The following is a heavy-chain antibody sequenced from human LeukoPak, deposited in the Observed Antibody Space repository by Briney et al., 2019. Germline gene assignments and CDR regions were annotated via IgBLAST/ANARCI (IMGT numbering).Heavy chain of an antibody. V-gene: IGHV3-48*03. CDR1: GFTFSSYE. CDR3: AKANVLLWFGESNPCDY. CDR2: ISSSGNTI. J-gene: IGHJ4*02. Sequence: PGGSLRLSCAASGFTFSSYEMNWVRQAPGKGLEWVSYISSSGNTIYYADSVKGRFTISRDNAKNSLYLLMNSLRAEDTAVYYCAKANVLLWFGESNPCDYWGQGTLVTVSS. D-gene: IGHD3-10*01.